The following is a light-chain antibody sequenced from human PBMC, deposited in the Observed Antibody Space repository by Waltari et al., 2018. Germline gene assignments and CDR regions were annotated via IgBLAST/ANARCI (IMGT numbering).Light chain of an antibody. CDR1: QTVSST. V-gene: IGKV3-15*01. Sequence: EIVMTQSPATLSVSPGERAILSCRASQTVSSTLAWYQQKPGQAPRLLIYGASHRATGIPARCSGSGSGTDFTLTISSLQSEDFAVYYCQQCNNWPYTFGQGTRLEIK. CDR3: QQCNNWPYT. J-gene: IGKJ2*01. CDR2: GAS.